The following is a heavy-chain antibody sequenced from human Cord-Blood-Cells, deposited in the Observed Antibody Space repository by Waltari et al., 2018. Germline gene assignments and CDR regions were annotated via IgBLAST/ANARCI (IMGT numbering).Heavy chain of an antibody. Sequence: QVQLVESGGGVVQPGRSLRLSCAASGFTFCSYALHWVRQAPGKGLEWVAVISYDGSNKYYADSVKGRFTISRDNSKNTLYLQMNSLRAEDTAVYYCARGGYSGYDYFDYWGQGTLVTVSS. J-gene: IGHJ4*02. CDR3: ARGGYSGYDYFDY. D-gene: IGHD5-12*01. CDR1: GFTFCSYA. CDR2: ISYDGSNK. V-gene: IGHV3-30-3*01.